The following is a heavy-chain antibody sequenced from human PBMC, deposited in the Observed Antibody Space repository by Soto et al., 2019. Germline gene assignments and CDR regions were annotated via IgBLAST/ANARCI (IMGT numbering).Heavy chain of an antibody. CDR2: ISAYNGNT. V-gene: IGHV1-18*01. CDR3: AKVGPYDSGSYMFRYNWFGP. J-gene: IGHJ5*02. D-gene: IGHD3-10*01. CDR1: GYTFTSYG. Sequence: ASVKVSCKAPGYTFTSYGITWVRQAPGQGLEWMGWISAYNGNTNYAQKLQGRVTMTTDTSTSTAYMELRSLRSDDTAVYYCAKVGPYDSGSYMFRYNWFGPWGPGTLVTVSS.